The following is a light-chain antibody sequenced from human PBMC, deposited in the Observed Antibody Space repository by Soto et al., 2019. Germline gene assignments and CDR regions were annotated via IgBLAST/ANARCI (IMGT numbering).Light chain of an antibody. CDR1: QSVSSSY. Sequence: EIVLTQSPGTLSLSPGERATLSCRASQSVSSSYLAWYQQKVGQAPRLLIYGASSRATGIPDRFSGSGSGTDFTLTISRLEPEDFAVYYCQQYGSSPPLTFGGGTKVEIE. CDR3: QQYGSSPPLT. V-gene: IGKV3-20*01. CDR2: GAS. J-gene: IGKJ4*01.